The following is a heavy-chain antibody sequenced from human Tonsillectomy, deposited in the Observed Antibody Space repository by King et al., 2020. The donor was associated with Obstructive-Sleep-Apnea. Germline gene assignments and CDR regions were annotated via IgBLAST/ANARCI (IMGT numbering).Heavy chain of an antibody. V-gene: IGHV3-33*05. CDR2: MEYDGSNK. Sequence: VQLVESGGGVVQPGRSLRLSCAASGFIFSNYDMHWVRQAPGKGLEWVAVMEYDGSNKYYADSVKGRFTISRDNSKNTLYLQMNSLRAEDTAGYYCARGEKWELHYYYYYGLDVWGQGITVTVSS. D-gene: IGHD1-26*01. CDR3: ARGEKWELHYYYYYGLDV. J-gene: IGHJ6*02. CDR1: GFIFSNYD.